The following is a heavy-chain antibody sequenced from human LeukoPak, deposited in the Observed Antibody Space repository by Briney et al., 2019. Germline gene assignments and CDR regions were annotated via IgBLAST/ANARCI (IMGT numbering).Heavy chain of an antibody. J-gene: IGHJ6*03. CDR3: ARDRKYQLLWGLYYYYYMDV. V-gene: IGHV1-18*01. D-gene: IGHD2-2*01. Sequence: ASVKVSCKASGGTFSSYAISWVRQAPGQGLEWMGWISAYNGNTNYAQKLQGRVTMTTDTSTSTAYMELRSLRSDDTAVYYCARDRKYQLLWGLYYYYYMDVWGKGTTVTISS. CDR2: ISAYNGNT. CDR1: GGTFSSYA.